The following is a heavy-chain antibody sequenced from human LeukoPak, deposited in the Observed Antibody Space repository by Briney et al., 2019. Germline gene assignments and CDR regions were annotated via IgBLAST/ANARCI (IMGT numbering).Heavy chain of an antibody. D-gene: IGHD5-24*01. CDR1: GVSISGTNYY. CDR3: ARHEEEDGYNAKTPDY. Sequence: PSETLSLTCDVSGVSISGTNYYWGWIRQPPGMGLEWIGRIHYRLPTFYNPLLKSRVTISVDTSKNQISLRLRSVTAADTAVYYCARHEEEDGYNAKTPDYWGQGTLVTVSS. J-gene: IGHJ4*02. CDR2: IHYRLPT. V-gene: IGHV4-39*01.